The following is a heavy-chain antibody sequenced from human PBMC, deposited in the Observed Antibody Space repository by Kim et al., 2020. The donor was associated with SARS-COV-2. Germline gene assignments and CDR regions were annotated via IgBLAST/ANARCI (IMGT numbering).Heavy chain of an antibody. CDR2: IYYSGST. V-gene: IGHV4-59*08. CDR3: ARLKELFDYVISGSYFGWFDP. J-gene: IGHJ5*02. D-gene: IGHD3-22*01. CDR1: DGSISSHY. Sequence: SETLSLTCTVSDGSISSHYWSWIRQPPGKGLEWIGYIYYSGSTNYNPSLTSRVTISLDTSKNQFSLRLNPVTAAYTAVYYCARLKELFDYVISGSYFGWFDPWGQGTLVTVSS.